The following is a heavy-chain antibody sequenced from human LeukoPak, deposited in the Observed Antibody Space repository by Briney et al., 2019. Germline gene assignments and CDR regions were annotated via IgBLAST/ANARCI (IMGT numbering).Heavy chain of an antibody. D-gene: IGHD7-27*01. Sequence: PGGSLRLSCAASGFXFSTYAMHWVRQAPGKGLEWVAFISYDGTNKYCADSVKGRFTISRDNSKNTLYLQMNSLRAEDTALYYCAREILTGYAFDIWGQGTMVTVSS. CDR2: ISYDGTNK. J-gene: IGHJ3*02. V-gene: IGHV3-30-3*01. CDR1: GFXFSTYA. CDR3: AREILTGYAFDI.